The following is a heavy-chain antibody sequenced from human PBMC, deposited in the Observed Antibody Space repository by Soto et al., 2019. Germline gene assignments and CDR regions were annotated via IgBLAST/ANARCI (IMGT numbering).Heavy chain of an antibody. Sequence: QVQLVESGGGVVRPGTSLRLSCAATGFSFSAHGMHWVRQAPGKGLEWLAVINDGSEEGYADSVRGRFTISRDNARNIIYLQKDTLRAEDAALYYCARDDLFVDNGLDHWGQGTLVTVSS. CDR1: GFSFSAHG. CDR2: INDGSEE. D-gene: IGHD1-1*01. CDR3: ARDDLFVDNGLDH. J-gene: IGHJ4*02. V-gene: IGHV3-30*03.